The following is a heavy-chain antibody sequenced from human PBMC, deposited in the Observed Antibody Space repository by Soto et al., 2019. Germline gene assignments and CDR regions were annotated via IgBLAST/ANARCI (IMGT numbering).Heavy chain of an antibody. Sequence: EVQLLQSGGGVVQPGGSLRLSCVGSGFTFSRYAMIWVRQTPGKGLEWVSGIGDRGTTTYYADSVKGRFTISRDNSGNTLFLQMNSLRAEDTAVYYCAKDRLGDYYYYGMDVWGQGTTVTVS. V-gene: IGHV3-23*01. CDR2: IGDRGTTT. CDR3: AKDRLGDYYYYGMDV. CDR1: GFTFSRYA. J-gene: IGHJ6*02. D-gene: IGHD4-17*01.